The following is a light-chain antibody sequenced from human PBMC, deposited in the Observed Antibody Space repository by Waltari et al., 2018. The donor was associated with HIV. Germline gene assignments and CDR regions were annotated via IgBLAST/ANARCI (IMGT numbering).Light chain of an antibody. V-gene: IGLV1-51*01. CDR1: SPNIGNNY. CDR2: DSN. Sequence: QSVLTQPPSVSAAPGQKVTISCPGSSPNIGNNYVSWYQQLPRTAPKLLIYDSNKRASGIPDRFSGSKSGTSASLGISGLQTGDEADYYCGTWDSSLSAVVFGGGTKLTVL. J-gene: IGLJ2*01. CDR3: GTWDSSLSAVV.